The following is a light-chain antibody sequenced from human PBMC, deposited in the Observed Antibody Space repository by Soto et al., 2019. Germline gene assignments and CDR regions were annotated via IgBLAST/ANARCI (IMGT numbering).Light chain of an antibody. CDR1: QSVSSN. CDR2: GAS. V-gene: IGKV3-15*01. CDR3: QQYDNWPIT. J-gene: IGKJ5*01. Sequence: EIVMTQSPATLSVSPGERATLSCRASQSVSSNLAWYQQKPGQVPRLLIYGASTRATGLPARFSGSGSGTEFTLIISSLRSEDSAVYYCQQYDNWPITFGQGTRLEIK.